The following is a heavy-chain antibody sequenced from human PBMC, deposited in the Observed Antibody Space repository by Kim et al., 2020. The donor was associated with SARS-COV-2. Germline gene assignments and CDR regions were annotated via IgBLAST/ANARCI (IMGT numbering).Heavy chain of an antibody. CDR3: ARGRGIAVAGTWANWFDP. D-gene: IGHD6-19*01. J-gene: IGHJ5*02. Sequence: SETLSLTCAVYGGSFSGYYWSWIRQPPGKGLEWIGEINHSGSTNYNPSLKSRVTISVDTSKNQFSLKLSSVTAADTAVYYCARGRGIAVAGTWANWFDPWGQGTLVTVSS. CDR2: INHSGST. V-gene: IGHV4-34*01. CDR1: GGSFSGYY.